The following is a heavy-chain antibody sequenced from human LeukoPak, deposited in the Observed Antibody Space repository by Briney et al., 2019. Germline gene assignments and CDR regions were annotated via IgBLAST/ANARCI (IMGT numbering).Heavy chain of an antibody. CDR1: GGSISRTNW. J-gene: IGHJ1*01. CDR3: ARYGSGSYSDDHFQH. D-gene: IGHD3-10*01. Sequence: SETLSLTCAVSGGSISRTNWWSWVRPSPGQGLEWIGEISLSGHTNYNPSLQSRVTMSLDESKNQVSLDLASVTDADTAVYYCARYGSGSYSDDHFQHWGQGTLVSVSS. V-gene: IGHV4-4*02. CDR2: ISLSGHT.